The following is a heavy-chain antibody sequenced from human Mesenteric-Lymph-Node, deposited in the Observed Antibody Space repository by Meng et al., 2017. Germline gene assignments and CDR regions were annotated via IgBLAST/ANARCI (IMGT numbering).Heavy chain of an antibody. D-gene: IGHD4-17*01. V-gene: IGHV3-64*02. J-gene: IGHJ4*02. CDR2: ISSNGGST. Sequence: GGSLRLSCAVYGWSFSGYYWSWIRQPPGKGLEYVSAISSNGGSTYYADSVKGRFTISRDNSKNTLYLQMSSLRAEDMAVYYCARESARTHYYGDLDYWGQGTLVTVSS. CDR3: ARESARTHYYGDLDY. CDR1: GWSFSGYY.